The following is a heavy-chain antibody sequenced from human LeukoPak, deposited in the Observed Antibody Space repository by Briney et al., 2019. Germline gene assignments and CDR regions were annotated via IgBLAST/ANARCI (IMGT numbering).Heavy chain of an antibody. CDR1: GGSISSSNW. J-gene: IGHJ4*02. Sequence: SETLSLTCAVSGGSISSSNWWSWVRPPPGKGLEWIGEIYHSGSTNYNPSLKSRVTISVDKSKNQFSLKLSSVTAADTAVYYCARVQWDSSSWYRWAVQAGNFDYWGQGTLVTVSS. D-gene: IGHD6-13*01. CDR2: IYHSGST. V-gene: IGHV4-4*02. CDR3: ARVQWDSSSWYRWAVQAGNFDY.